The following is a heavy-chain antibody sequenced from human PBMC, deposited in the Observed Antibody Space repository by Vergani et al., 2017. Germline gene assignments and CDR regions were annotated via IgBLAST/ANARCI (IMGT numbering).Heavy chain of an antibody. CDR2: IRNKAYGGTT. CDR1: GFSFGDSA. V-gene: IGHV3-49*04. CDR3: SRGRGYSFGYSDY. D-gene: IGHD5-18*01. J-gene: IGHJ4*02. Sequence: QLVESGGGWVQPGGSLRLSCAASGFSFGDSAMTWVRQAPGKGLEWVAFIRNKAYGGTTEYAASVKGRFTISRDDSKRLAYLQLSGLKTEDTAVYFCSRGRGYSFGYSDYWGQGTLVTVSS.